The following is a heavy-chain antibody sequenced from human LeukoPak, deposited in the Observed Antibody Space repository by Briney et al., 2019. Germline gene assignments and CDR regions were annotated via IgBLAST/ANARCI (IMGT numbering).Heavy chain of an antibody. Sequence: ASVKVSCKASGYTFTGYYMHWVRQAPGQGLEWMGWINPNSGGTNYAQEFQGRVTMTRDTSISTAYMELSRLRSDDTAVYYCARESFPALLWFGELFTPYNWFDPWGQGTLVTVSS. J-gene: IGHJ5*02. CDR3: ARESFPALLWFGELFTPYNWFDP. CDR2: INPNSGGT. CDR1: GYTFTGYY. V-gene: IGHV1-2*02. D-gene: IGHD3-10*01.